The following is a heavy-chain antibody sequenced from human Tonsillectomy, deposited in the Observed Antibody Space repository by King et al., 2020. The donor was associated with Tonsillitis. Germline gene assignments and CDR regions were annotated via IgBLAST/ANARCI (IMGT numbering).Heavy chain of an antibody. Sequence: VQLVESGGGVVQPGRSLRLSCAASGFTFSSYVMHWVRQAPGKGLEWVAVIWYDGSNKYYADSVKGRFTISRDNSKSTLYLQMNSLRAEDTAVYYCARDNARITMIVVPDAFDIWGQGTMVTVSS. CDR2: IWYDGSNK. J-gene: IGHJ3*02. D-gene: IGHD3-22*01. V-gene: IGHV3-33*08. CDR3: ARDNARITMIVVPDAFDI. CDR1: GFTFSSYV.